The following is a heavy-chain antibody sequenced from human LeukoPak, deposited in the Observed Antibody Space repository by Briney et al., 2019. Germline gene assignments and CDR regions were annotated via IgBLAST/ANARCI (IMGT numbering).Heavy chain of an antibody. CDR2: ISSTGGTT. V-gene: IGHV3-23*01. D-gene: IGHD2-15*01. Sequence: TGGSLRLSCAASGITFSSYGMSWVRQAPGKGLEWVSSISSTGGTTYYADSVKGRFTISRDNSKSTLYLQMNSLRAEDTAIYYCAKNGDRGAYCTGGTCYPYFYYYMDVWGKGTTVTI. CDR1: GITFSSYG. CDR3: AKNGDRGAYCTGGTCYPYFYYYMDV. J-gene: IGHJ6*03.